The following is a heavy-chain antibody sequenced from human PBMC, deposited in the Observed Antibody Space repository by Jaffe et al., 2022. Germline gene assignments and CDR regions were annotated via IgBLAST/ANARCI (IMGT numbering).Heavy chain of an antibody. V-gene: IGHV4-38-2*01. D-gene: IGHD3-10*01. J-gene: IGHJ5*02. CDR3: ARHYYGSGSRYNWFDP. CDR1: GYSISSGYY. Sequence: QVQLQESGPGLVKPSETLSLTCAVSGYSISSGYYWGWIRQPPGKGLEWIGSIYHSGSTYYNPSLKSRVTISVDTSKNQFSLKLSSVTAADTAVYYCARHYYGSGSRYNWFDPWGQGTLVTVSS. CDR2: IYHSGST.